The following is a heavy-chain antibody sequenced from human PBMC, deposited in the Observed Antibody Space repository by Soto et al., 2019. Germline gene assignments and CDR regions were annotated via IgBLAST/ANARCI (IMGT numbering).Heavy chain of an antibody. Sequence: ASVKVSCNASGYTFTSYGISWVRQAPGQGLEWMGWISAYNGNANYAQKLQARVTMTTDTYTSTAYMELRSLRSDDKAVDYCARDSRLPVLSWAEYHPWGQGTLVTVSS. V-gene: IGHV1-18*01. D-gene: IGHD3-16*01. CDR3: ARDSRLPVLSWAEYHP. CDR2: ISAYNGNA. CDR1: GYTFTSYG. J-gene: IGHJ5*02.